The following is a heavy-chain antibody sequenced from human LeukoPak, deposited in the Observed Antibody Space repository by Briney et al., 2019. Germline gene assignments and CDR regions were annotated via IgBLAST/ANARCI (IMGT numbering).Heavy chain of an antibody. CDR2: IHYSGST. D-gene: IGHD3-22*01. J-gene: IGHJ4*02. CDR1: GGSISSYY. Sequence: SETLSLTCTVSGGSISSYYWSWIRQPPGKGLEWIGYIHYSGSTNYNPSLKSRVTISVDTSKNQFSLKLSSVTAADTAVYYCARMPSYYYDSSGYYPVWGQGTLVTVSS. V-gene: IGHV4-59*01. CDR3: ARMPSYYYDSSGYYPV.